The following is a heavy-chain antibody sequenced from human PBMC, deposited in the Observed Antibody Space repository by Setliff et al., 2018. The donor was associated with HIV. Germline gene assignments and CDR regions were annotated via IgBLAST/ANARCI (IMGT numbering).Heavy chain of an antibody. Sequence: KPSETLSLTCAVYGGSFSGYYWSWIRQPPGKGLEWIGEINQSGSTNYNPSLKSRVTMSVDTSKNQFSLKLSSVTAADTAVYYCARSSLYCSGGSCHLTWFDPWGQGVKVTVSS. D-gene: IGHD2-15*01. J-gene: IGHJ5*02. CDR2: INQSGST. CDR3: ARSSLYCSGGSCHLTWFDP. CDR1: GGSFSGYY. V-gene: IGHV4-34*01.